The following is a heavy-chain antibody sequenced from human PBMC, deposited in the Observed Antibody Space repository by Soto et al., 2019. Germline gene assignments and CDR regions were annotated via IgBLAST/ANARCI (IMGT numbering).Heavy chain of an antibody. CDR2: INPSDGTT. D-gene: IGHD6-19*01. CDR1: GYMFTSYF. CDR3: ARDKDSSARPRAEFDY. J-gene: IGHJ4*02. Sequence: QGHLVQSGAEVKRPGASVRVSCESSGYMFTSYFIHWVRQAPGQGLEWVGVINPSDGTTTYAQKFQARITMTRDTYTTTVDMELSSLRSEDTAVYYCARDKDSSARPRAEFDYWGQGTLITVSS. V-gene: IGHV1-46*01.